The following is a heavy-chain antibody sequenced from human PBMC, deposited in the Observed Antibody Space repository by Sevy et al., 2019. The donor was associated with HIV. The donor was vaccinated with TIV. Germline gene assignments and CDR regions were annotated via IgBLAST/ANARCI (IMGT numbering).Heavy chain of an antibody. CDR2: ISGSGGST. CDR1: GFTFSSYA. D-gene: IGHD4-4*01. Sequence: GGSLRLSCAASGFTFSSYAMSWVRQAPGKGLEWVSAISGSGGSTYYAHSVKGRFTISRDNSKNTLYLQMNSLRAEDTAVYYCAKTLDYSNSGGYYYGMDVWGQGTTVTVSS. J-gene: IGHJ6*02. V-gene: IGHV3-23*01. CDR3: AKTLDYSNSGGYYYGMDV.